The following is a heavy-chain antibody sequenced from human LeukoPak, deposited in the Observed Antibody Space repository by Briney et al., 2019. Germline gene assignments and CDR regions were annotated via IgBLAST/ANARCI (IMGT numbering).Heavy chain of an antibody. Sequence: KPSETLSLTCTVSGXSISSYYWSWIRQPPGKGLEWIGYIYYSGSTNYNPSLKSRVTISVDTSKNQFSLKLSSVTAADTAVYYCARGMVNYEGVWFDPWGQGTLVTVSS. CDR2: IYYSGST. D-gene: IGHD1-7*01. CDR3: ARGMVNYEGVWFDP. J-gene: IGHJ5*02. CDR1: GXSISSYY. V-gene: IGHV4-59*08.